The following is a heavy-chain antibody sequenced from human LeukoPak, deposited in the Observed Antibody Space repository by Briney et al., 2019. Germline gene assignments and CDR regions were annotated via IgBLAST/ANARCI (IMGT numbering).Heavy chain of an antibody. V-gene: IGHV3-23*01. J-gene: IGHJ4*02. CDR1: GFTFSSYT. CDR2: ITTSDGNT. CDR3: AKDGGLWVSAHWGDS. Sequence: GGSLRLSCAVSGFTFSSYTMSWVRQAPGKGLEWVSTITTSDGNTYYADSVKGRFTVSRDNSKNTLFLQMNSLRAEDTAVYYCAKDGGLWVSAHWGDSWGRGTLVTVSS. D-gene: IGHD7-27*01.